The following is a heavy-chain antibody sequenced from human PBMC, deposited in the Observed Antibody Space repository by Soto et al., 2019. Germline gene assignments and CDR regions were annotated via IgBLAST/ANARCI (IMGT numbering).Heavy chain of an antibody. CDR3: AKSGPTNYFDF. D-gene: IGHD1-26*01. CDR1: GFTFSTFA. V-gene: IGHV3-23*01. CDR2: ITGGSGFT. J-gene: IGHJ4*02. Sequence: HPGGSLRLSCAASGFTFSTFAMNWVRQAPGKGLEWVSGITGGSGFTFYADSVKGRSTISRDDSENTLFLQMSSLRAEDTAKYYCAKSGPTNYFDFWGQGTLVTVSS.